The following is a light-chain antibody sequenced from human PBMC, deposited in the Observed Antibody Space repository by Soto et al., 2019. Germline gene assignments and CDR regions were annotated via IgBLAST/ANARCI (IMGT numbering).Light chain of an antibody. V-gene: IGKV2-30*01. CDR3: FQGTHWPPYS. Sequence: VVLTQSPLSLPVTLGQPASISCRSSQSLVYRDGNTYLNWFQKRPGQSPRRLIYKVSDRDYGVPDRFSGSGSGPDFTPKISRVEDEDVVVCYCFQGTHWPPYSVGQGTKLEIK. CDR2: KVS. J-gene: IGKJ2*03. CDR1: QSLVYRDGNTY.